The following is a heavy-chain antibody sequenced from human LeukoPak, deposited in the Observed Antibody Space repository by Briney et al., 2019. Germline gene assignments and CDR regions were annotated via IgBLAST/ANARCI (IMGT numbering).Heavy chain of an antibody. CDR1: GGSFSGYY. Sequence: PSETLSLTCAVYGGSFSGYYWSWIRQPPGRGLEWIGEINHSGSTNYNPSLKSRVTISVDTSKNQFSLKLSSVTATDTAVYYCARGFGWGIRRNDAFDIWGQGTMVTVSS. V-gene: IGHV4-34*01. CDR2: INHSGST. J-gene: IGHJ3*02. D-gene: IGHD3-16*01. CDR3: ARGFGWGIRRNDAFDI.